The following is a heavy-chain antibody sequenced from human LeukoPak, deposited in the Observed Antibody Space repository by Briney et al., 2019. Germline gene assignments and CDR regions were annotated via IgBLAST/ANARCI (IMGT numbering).Heavy chain of an antibody. Sequence: ASVKVSCTASGYTFTGYYMHWVRQAPGQGLEWMGRINPNSGGTNYAQKFQGRVTMTRDTSISTAYMELSRLRSDDTAVYYCARRCKTGTTLGELDYWGQGTLVTVSS. J-gene: IGHJ4*02. V-gene: IGHV1-2*06. CDR2: INPNSGGT. D-gene: IGHD1-1*01. CDR3: ARRCKTGTTLGELDY. CDR1: GYTFTGYY.